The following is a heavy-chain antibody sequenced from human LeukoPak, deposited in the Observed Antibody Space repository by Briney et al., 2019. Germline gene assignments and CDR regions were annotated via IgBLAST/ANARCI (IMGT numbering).Heavy chain of an antibody. V-gene: IGHV1-2*04. CDR2: INPNSGGT. Sequence: ASVKVSCKASGYTFTGYYMHWVRQAPGQGPEWMGWINPNSGGTNYAQKFQGWVTMTRDTSISTAYTELSRLRSDDTAAYYCARDCSGGPPGWFDPWGQGTLVTVST. J-gene: IGHJ5*02. D-gene: IGHD2-15*01. CDR1: GYTFTGYY. CDR3: ARDCSGGPPGWFDP.